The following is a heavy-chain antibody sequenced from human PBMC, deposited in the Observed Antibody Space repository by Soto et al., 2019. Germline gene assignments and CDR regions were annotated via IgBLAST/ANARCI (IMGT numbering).Heavy chain of an antibody. CDR1: GFTVSGNY. CDR3: XXXXXXXYGMDV. V-gene: IGHV3-53*01. J-gene: IGHJ6*02. CDR2: VFSGGTT. Sequence: EVQLVESGGGLIQPGGSLRLSCAASGFTVSGNYMSWVRQAPGKGLEWVAVVFSGGTTYYADSVKGRFTISRDNSENTXXXXXXXXXXXXXXXXXXXXXXXXXYGMDVWGQGTTVTVSS.